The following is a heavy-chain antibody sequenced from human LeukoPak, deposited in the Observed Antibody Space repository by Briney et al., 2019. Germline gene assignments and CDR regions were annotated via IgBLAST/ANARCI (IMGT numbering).Heavy chain of an antibody. CDR2: ISGSGGST. CDR3: ARDVGGYSYGPYYFDY. Sequence: GGSLRLSCAASGFTFSSYAMSWVRQAPGKGLEWVSAISGSGGSTYYADSVKGRFTISRDNSKNTLYLQMNSLRAEDTAVYYCARDVGGYSYGPYYFDYWGQGTLVTVSS. V-gene: IGHV3-23*01. J-gene: IGHJ4*02. D-gene: IGHD5-18*01. CDR1: GFTFSSYA.